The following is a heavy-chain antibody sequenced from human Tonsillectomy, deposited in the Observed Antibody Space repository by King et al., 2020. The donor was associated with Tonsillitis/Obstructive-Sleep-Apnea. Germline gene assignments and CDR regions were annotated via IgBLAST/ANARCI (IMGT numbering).Heavy chain of an antibody. Sequence: VQLVESGGGVVRPGGSLRLSCAASGFTFEDFGMSWVRQAPGKGLEWVSCINWNGDNTSYADSVKGRFTISRDNAKNSLYLQMSSLRAEDTAFYYCARNYGDPEYWGQGTLVTVSS. V-gene: IGHV3-20*04. CDR1: GFTFEDFG. J-gene: IGHJ4*02. CDR3: ARNYGDPEY. CDR2: INWNGDNT. D-gene: IGHD4-17*01.